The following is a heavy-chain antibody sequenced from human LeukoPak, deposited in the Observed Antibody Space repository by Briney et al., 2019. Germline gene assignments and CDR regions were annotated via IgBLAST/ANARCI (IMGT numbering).Heavy chain of an antibody. CDR2: INPSGGST. V-gene: IGHV1-46*01. D-gene: IGHD3-16*02. CDR1: GYTFTSYY. J-gene: IGHJ3*02. Sequence: ASVKVSCKASGYTFTSYYMHWVRQAPGQGLEWMGIINPSGGSTSYAQKFQGRVTMTRDTSTSTVYMELSSLRSEDTAVCYCARDLGIYYDYVWGSYRSGAFDIWGQGTMVTVSS. CDR3: ARDLGIYYDYVWGSYRSGAFDI.